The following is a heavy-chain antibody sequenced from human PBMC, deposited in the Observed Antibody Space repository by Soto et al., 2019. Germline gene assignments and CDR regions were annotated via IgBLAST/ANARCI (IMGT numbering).Heavy chain of an antibody. CDR1: GGTFSSYT. J-gene: IGHJ4*02. D-gene: IGHD6-6*01. V-gene: IGHV1-69*04. CDR3: AREWDISSSSTNSVH. Sequence: SVKVSCKASGGTFSSYTISWVRQAPGQGLEWMGRIIPILGIANYAQKFQGRVTITADKSTSTAYMELSSLRSEDTTVYYCAREWDISSSSTNSVHSGPAPLFTVSS. CDR2: IIPILGIA.